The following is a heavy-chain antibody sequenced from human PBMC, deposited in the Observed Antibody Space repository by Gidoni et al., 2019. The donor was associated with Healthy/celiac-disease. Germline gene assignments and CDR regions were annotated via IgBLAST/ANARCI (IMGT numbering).Heavy chain of an antibody. CDR2: IYWDDVK. D-gene: IGHD1-26*01. CDR3: AHRQVGATLDY. J-gene: IGHJ4*02. V-gene: IGHV2-5*02. Sequence: CTFSGSSLSTSGVGVCWIRQPPGKALEWLALIYWDDVKRYSPSLKSRLTITKDTSKNQVVLTMTNMDPVDTATYYCAHRQVGATLDYWGQGTLVTVSS. CDR1: GSSLSTSGVG.